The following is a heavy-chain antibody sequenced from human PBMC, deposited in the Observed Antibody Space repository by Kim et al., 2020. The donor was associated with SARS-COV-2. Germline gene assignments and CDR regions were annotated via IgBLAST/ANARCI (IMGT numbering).Heavy chain of an antibody. V-gene: IGHV3-15*01. CDR2: IKSKTDGGTT. CDR3: TTAYGSGRLSPGYSFDY. J-gene: IGHJ4*02. CDR1: GFTFSNAW. Sequence: GGSLRLSCAASGFTFSNAWMSWVRQAPGKGLEWVGRIKSKTDGGTTDYAAPVKGRFTISRDDSKNTLYLQMNSLKTEDTAVYYCTTAYGSGRLSPGYSFDYWGQGTLVTVSS. D-gene: IGHD3-10*01.